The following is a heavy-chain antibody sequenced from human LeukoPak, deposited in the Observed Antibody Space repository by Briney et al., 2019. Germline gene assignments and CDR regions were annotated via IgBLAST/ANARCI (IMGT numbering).Heavy chain of an antibody. CDR1: GFTFSSYS. V-gene: IGHV3-9*01. CDR3: AKAGGGMATTTFDY. Sequence: GGSLRLSCAASGFTFSSYSMNWVRQAPGKGLEWVSGISWNSGSIGYADSVKGRFTISRDNAKNSLYLQMNSLRAEDTALYYCAKAGGGMATTTFDYWGQGTLVTVSS. CDR2: ISWNSGSI. D-gene: IGHD5-24*01. J-gene: IGHJ4*02.